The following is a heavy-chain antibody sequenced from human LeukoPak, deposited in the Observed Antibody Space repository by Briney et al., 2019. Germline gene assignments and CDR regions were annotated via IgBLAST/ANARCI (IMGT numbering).Heavy chain of an antibody. J-gene: IGHJ3*02. CDR3: ARDVDYGDYGSLGAFDI. CDR2: IYYSGST. D-gene: IGHD4-17*01. CDR1: GGSISSSSYY. Sequence: SETLSLTCTVSGGSISSSSYYWGWIRQPPGKGLEWIGSIYYSGSTYYNPSLKSRVTISVDTSKNQFSLKPSSVTAADTAVYYCARDVDYGDYGSLGAFDIWGQGTMVTVSS. V-gene: IGHV4-39*07.